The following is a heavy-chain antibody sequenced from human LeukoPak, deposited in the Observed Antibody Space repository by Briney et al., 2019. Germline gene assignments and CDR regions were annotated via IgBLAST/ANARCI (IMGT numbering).Heavy chain of an antibody. CDR2: IKQDGSEK. Sequence: GGSLRLSCAASGFTFSSYWMSWVRQAPGKGLEWVANIKQDGSEKYYVDSVKGRFTISRDNAKNSLYLQMNSLRAEDTAVYYCARDVQVAAPFHFDYWGQGTLVTVSS. CDR1: GFTFSSYW. V-gene: IGHV3-7*01. D-gene: IGHD6-13*01. CDR3: ARDVQVAAPFHFDY. J-gene: IGHJ4*02.